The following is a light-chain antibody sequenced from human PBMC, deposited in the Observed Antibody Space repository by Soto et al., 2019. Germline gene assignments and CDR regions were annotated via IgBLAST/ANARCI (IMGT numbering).Light chain of an antibody. CDR3: SAYTGRSTLV. CDR1: MRDVGAYNL. CDR2: EVR. Sequence: QPASVSGSAGQSITISCSGTMRDVGAYNLVSWYQQHPGTAPKLIIYEVRNRPSGISSRFSGSRSGNTASLTISGLQPEDEGDYYCSAYTGRSTLVFGGGTKLTVL. J-gene: IGLJ3*02. V-gene: IGLV2-14*01.